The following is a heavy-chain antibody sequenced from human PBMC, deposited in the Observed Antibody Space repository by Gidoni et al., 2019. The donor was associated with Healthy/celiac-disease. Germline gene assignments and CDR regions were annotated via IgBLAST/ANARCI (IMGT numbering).Heavy chain of an antibody. CDR1: GFTFSSYA. J-gene: IGHJ4*02. Sequence: EVQLLESGGGLVQPGGSLRLSCAASGFTFSSYAMSWVRQAPGKGLEWVSAISGSGGSTYYADSVKGRFTISRDNSKNTLYLQMNSLRAEDTAVYYCAKGVNELRYFDWLLRSSSAFDYWGQGTLVTVSS. CDR2: ISGSGGST. CDR3: AKGVNELRYFDWLLRSSSAFDY. D-gene: IGHD3-9*01. V-gene: IGHV3-23*01.